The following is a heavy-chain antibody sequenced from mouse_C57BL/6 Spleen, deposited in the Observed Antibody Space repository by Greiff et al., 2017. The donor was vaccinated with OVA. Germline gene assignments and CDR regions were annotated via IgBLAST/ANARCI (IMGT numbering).Heavy chain of an antibody. Sequence: QVQLQQSGPELVKPGASVKLSCKASGYTFTSYDINWVKQTPGQGLEWIGWIYPRDGSTKYNEKFKGKATLTVDTSSSTAYMELHSLTSEDSAVYFWARRWKEYYGSSFYFDYWGQGTTLTVSS. D-gene: IGHD1-1*01. CDR2: IYPRDGST. CDR3: ARRWKEYYGSSFYFDY. CDR1: GYTFTSYD. J-gene: IGHJ2*01. V-gene: IGHV1-85*01.